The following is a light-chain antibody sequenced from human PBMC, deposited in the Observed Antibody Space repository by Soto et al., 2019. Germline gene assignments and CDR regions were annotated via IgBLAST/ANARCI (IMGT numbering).Light chain of an antibody. J-gene: IGKJ1*01. CDR1: QSVSSSY. Sequence: EIVLTQSPGTLSLSPGERATLSCRASQSVSSSYLAWYQQKPGQAPRLLIYGASSRATGIPDRFSGSGSGTELTLTISRLEPEDFAVDYCQQYGSSPPWTFGHGTKVEIK. CDR3: QQYGSSPPWT. CDR2: GAS. V-gene: IGKV3-20*01.